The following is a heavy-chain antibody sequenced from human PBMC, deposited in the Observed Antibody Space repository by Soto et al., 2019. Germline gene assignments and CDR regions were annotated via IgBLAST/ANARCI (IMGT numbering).Heavy chain of an antibody. V-gene: IGHV4-31*03. CDR2: IYYSGST. CDR3: ARGHSSMITNNFDY. Sequence: SETLSLTCTFSGGSIISGGYYWSWIRQHPGKGLEWIGYIYYSGSTYYNPSLKSRVTISVDTSKNQFSLKLSSVTAADTAVYYCARGHSSMITNNFDYWGQGTLVTVSS. J-gene: IGHJ4*02. CDR1: GGSIISGGYY. D-gene: IGHD3-16*01.